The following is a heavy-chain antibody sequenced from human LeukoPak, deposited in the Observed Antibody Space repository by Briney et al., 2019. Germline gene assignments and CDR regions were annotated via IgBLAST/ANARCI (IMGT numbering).Heavy chain of an antibody. D-gene: IGHD2-2*01. Sequence: PSETLSLTCTVSGGSVTTSSYFWGWVRQPPGKGLEWIGSIFYSGGTYYNPSLKSRVTISVDTSKNQFSLKLSSVTAADTAVYYCARASKHYFDYWGQGTLVTVSS. J-gene: IGHJ4*02. CDR1: GGSVTTSSYF. V-gene: IGHV4-39*07. CDR2: IFYSGGT. CDR3: ARASKHYFDY.